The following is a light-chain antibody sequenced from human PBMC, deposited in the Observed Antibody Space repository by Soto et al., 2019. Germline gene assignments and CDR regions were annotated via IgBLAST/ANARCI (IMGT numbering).Light chain of an antibody. CDR1: QSISAS. V-gene: IGKV1-5*03. CDR3: QHYNSYSEA. Sequence: DIQMTQSPSTLSAFVGDRAPITCRASQSISASLAWYQQKPGKAPKLLIYEASTLKSGVPSRFSGSGSGTEFTLTTSSLQPDDFATYYCQHYNSYSEAFGQGTKVDIK. CDR2: EAS. J-gene: IGKJ1*01.